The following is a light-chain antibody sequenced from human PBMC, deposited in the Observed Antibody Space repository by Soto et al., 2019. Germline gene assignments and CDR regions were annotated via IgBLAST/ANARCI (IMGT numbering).Light chain of an antibody. CDR1: QSVSSN. Sequence: EIVMTQSPATLSVSPGERATLSCRASQSVSSNLAWYQQKPGRAPRLLIYGASTRATGIPDRFTGRGSGTDFSLTISSLDPEDFGVYYCQQYGISPRTFGQGTKVDIK. J-gene: IGKJ1*01. V-gene: IGKV3D-15*01. CDR3: QQYGISPRT. CDR2: GAS.